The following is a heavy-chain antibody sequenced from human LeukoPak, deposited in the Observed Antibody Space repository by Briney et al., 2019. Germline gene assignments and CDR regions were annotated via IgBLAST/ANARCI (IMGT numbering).Heavy chain of an antibody. D-gene: IGHD3-22*01. Sequence: PSETLSLTCTVSGGSISSYYWSWIRQPPGKGLEWIGYIYYRGSTNYNPSLKSRVTISVDTSKNQFSLKLSSVTAADTAVYYCARVYYYDSSGYGRTRGWFDPWGQGTLVTVSS. CDR3: ARVYYYDSSGYGRTRGWFDP. V-gene: IGHV4-59*01. CDR1: GGSISSYY. CDR2: IYYRGST. J-gene: IGHJ5*02.